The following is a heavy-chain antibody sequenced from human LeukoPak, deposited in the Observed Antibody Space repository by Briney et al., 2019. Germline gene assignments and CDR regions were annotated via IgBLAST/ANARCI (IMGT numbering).Heavy chain of an antibody. V-gene: IGHV3-9*01. CDR3: AKDISPDTAMVTLGY. CDR1: VFTFDDYS. Sequence: RSLRLSWAASVFTFDDYSMHCVRQAPGNCLDWVSGISLDSGSIGYADSVKGRFNISSDNAKTSPYLQMNSMRAEDTALYYCAKDISPDTAMVTLGYWGQGTLVTVSS. D-gene: IGHD5-18*01. J-gene: IGHJ4*02. CDR2: ISLDSGSI.